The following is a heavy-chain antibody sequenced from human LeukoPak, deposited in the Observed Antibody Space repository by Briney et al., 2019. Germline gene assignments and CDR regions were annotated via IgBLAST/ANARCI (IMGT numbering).Heavy chain of an antibody. J-gene: IGHJ3*02. CDR1: GGSISSYY. CDR2: IYTSGST. Sequence: PSDTLSLTYTVSGGSISSYYWSWIRQPAGKGREWIVRIYTSGSTNYNPSLKSRVTISVDTSKNHFSLKLSSVTAADTALYYCAPEGLSSGWYCDAFDIWGQGTMATVSS. D-gene: IGHD6-19*01. CDR3: APEGLSSGWYCDAFDI. V-gene: IGHV4-4*07.